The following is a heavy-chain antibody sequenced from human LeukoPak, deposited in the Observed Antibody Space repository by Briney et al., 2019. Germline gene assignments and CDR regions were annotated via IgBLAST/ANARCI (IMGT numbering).Heavy chain of an antibody. CDR3: ARLKYSTSFGDY. CDR2: IYPGDSDA. V-gene: IGHV5-51*01. Sequence: HGESLKISCKGSGYSFTSYWIGWVRQMPGKGLKWMGIIYPGDSDARYSPSFQGQVTISADKSISTAYLQWSSLKASDTAMYYCARLKYSTSFGDYWGQGTLVTVSS. CDR1: GYSFTSYW. J-gene: IGHJ4*02. D-gene: IGHD6-6*01.